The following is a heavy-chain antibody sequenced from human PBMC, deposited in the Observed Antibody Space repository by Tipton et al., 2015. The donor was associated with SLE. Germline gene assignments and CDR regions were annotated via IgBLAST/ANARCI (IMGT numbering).Heavy chain of an antibody. D-gene: IGHD6-19*01. V-gene: IGHV4-59*01. Sequence: PGLVKPSETLSLTCAVYGGSFSGYYWSWIRQPPGKGLEWIGYIYYSGSTNYNPSLKSRVTISVDTSKNQFSLKLSSVTAADTAVYYCARGKQWLVEETADFDLWGRGTLVTVSS. CDR2: IYYSGST. J-gene: IGHJ2*01. CDR3: ARGKQWLVEETADFDL. CDR1: GGSFSGYY.